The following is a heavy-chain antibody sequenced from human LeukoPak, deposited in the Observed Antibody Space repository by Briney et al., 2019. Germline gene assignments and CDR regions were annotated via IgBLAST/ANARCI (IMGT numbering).Heavy chain of an antibody. CDR1: GFLFSNYD. V-gene: IGHV3-30*03. Sequence: GGSLRLSCAASGFLFSNYDMHWVRQAPGKGLEWVAFISYDGNKNYYVDSVKGRFTISRDNSKNTLYLQMNSLRSDDTAVYYCARVDRNYYDFWSGYSGNIDYWGQGTLVTVSS. J-gene: IGHJ4*02. CDR3: ARVDRNYYDFWSGYSGNIDY. CDR2: ISYDGNKN. D-gene: IGHD3-3*01.